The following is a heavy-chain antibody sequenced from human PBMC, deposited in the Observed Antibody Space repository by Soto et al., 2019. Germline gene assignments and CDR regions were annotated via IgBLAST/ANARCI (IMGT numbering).Heavy chain of an antibody. CDR3: ARDLATAGTGLFGY. Sequence: VASVKVSCKASGGTFSSYAISWVRQAPGQGLEWMGGIIPIFGTANYAQKFQGRVTITADKSTSTAYMELSSLRSEDTAVYYCARDLATAGTGLFGYWGQGTLVTVSS. CDR1: GGTFSSYA. J-gene: IGHJ4*02. CDR2: IIPIFGTA. D-gene: IGHD6-19*01. V-gene: IGHV1-69*06.